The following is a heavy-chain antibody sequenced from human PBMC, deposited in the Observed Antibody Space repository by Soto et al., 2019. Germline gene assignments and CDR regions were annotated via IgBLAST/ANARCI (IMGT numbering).Heavy chain of an antibody. Sequence: SETLSLTCTVSGGSISSSSYYWGWIRQPPGKGLEWIGSIYYSGSTYYNPSLKSRVTISVDTSKNQFSLKLSSVTAADTAVYYCARLFIDGPPHLDYWGQGTLVTVSS. CDR2: IYYSGST. CDR1: GGSISSSSYY. CDR3: ARLFIDGPPHLDY. J-gene: IGHJ4*02. D-gene: IGHD2-8*01. V-gene: IGHV4-39*01.